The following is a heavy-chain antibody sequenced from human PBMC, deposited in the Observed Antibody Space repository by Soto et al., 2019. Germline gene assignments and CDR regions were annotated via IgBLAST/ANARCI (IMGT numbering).Heavy chain of an antibody. CDR1: GGTFSSYT. CDR3: ASYRVATITDYYYYYMDV. V-gene: IGHV1-69*02. Sequence: GASVKVSCKASGGTFSSYTISWVRQAPGQGLEWMGRIIPILGIASYAQKFQGRVTITADKSTSTAYMELSSLRSEDTAVYYCASYRVATITDYYYYYMDVWGKGTTVTVS. CDR2: IIPILGIA. J-gene: IGHJ6*03. D-gene: IGHD5-12*01.